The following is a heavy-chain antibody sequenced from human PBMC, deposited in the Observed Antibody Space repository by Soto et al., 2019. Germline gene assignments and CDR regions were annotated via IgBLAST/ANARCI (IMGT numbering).Heavy chain of an antibody. CDR2: IGTAGDT. Sequence: GGSLRLSCAASGCTFSSYDMHWGLQATGKGLEWVSAIGTAGDTYYPGSVKGRFTISRENAKNSLYLQMNSLRAEDTAVYYCAREQQLYYYGMDVWGQGTTVTVSS. V-gene: IGHV3-13*01. D-gene: IGHD6-13*01. CDR3: AREQQLYYYGMDV. J-gene: IGHJ6*02. CDR1: GCTFSSYD.